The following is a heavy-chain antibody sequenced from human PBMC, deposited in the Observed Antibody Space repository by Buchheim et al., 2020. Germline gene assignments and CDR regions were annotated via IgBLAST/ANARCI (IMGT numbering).Heavy chain of an antibody. D-gene: IGHD3-22*01. J-gene: IGHJ3*02. Sequence: EVQLVESGGGLVQPGGSLRLSCAASGFTFSSYWMSWVRQAPGKGLEWAANIKQDGSEKYYVDSVKGRFTISRDNAKNSLYLQMNSLRAEDTAVYYCARDLRDSSGYDEDAFDIWGQGT. CDR1: GFTFSSYW. CDR3: ARDLRDSSGYDEDAFDI. CDR2: IKQDGSEK. V-gene: IGHV3-7*01.